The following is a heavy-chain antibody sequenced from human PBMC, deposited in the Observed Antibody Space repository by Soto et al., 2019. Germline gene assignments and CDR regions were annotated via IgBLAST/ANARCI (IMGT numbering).Heavy chain of an antibody. CDR1: GGSISSGDYY. J-gene: IGHJ6*02. CDR2: IYYSGST. V-gene: IGHV4-30-4*01. Sequence: SETLSLTCTVSGGSISSGDYYWSWIRQPPGKGLEWIGYIYYSGSTYYNPSLKSRVTISVDTSKNQFSLKLSSVTAADTAVYYCARALSRGEVSDILTGYSYKYYYYGMDVWGQGTTVTVSS. CDR3: ARALSRGEVSDILTGYSYKYYYYGMDV. D-gene: IGHD3-9*01.